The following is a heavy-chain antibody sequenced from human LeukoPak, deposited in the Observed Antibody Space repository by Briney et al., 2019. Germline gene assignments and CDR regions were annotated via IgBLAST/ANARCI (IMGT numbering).Heavy chain of an antibody. CDR3: AKWGDYDVLTGYYDPDY. CDR1: GFTFSNYA. CDR2: ITGSGGIT. V-gene: IGHV3-23*01. Sequence: GGSLRLSCVASGFTFSNYAMRWVRQAPGKGLEWVSAITGSGGITYYADSVKGRFTISRDNSKNTLYLQMNSLRAEDTAVYYCAKWGDYDVLTGYYDPDYWGQGTLVTVSS. J-gene: IGHJ4*02. D-gene: IGHD3-9*01.